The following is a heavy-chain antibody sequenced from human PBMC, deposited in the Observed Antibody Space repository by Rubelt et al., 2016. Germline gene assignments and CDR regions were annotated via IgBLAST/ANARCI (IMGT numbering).Heavy chain of an antibody. V-gene: IGHV4-34*01. J-gene: IGHJ3*02. D-gene: IGHD6-19*01. Sequence: VQLQQWGAGLLKPSETLSLTCAVYGGSFSGYYWSWIRQPPGKGLEWIGEINHSGSTNYSPSLKSRVTISVDTSKNQFSLKLSSVTAADTAVYYCSSQSSSGWYAFDIWGQGTMVTVSS. CDR2: INHSGST. CDR1: GGSFSGYY. CDR3: SSQSSSGWYAFDI.